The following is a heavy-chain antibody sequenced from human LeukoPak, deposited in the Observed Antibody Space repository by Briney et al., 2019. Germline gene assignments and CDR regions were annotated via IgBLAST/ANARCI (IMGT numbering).Heavy chain of an antibody. D-gene: IGHD3-3*01. CDR3: ARGGSVAAPYYDFWSGYCFDY. V-gene: IGHV1-69*06. CDR2: IIPIFGTA. J-gene: IGHJ4*02. CDR1: GGTFSSYA. Sequence: ASVKVSCKASGGTFSSYAISWVRQAPGQGLEWMGGIIPIFGTANYAQKFQGRVTITADKSTSTAYMELSSLRSEDTAVYYCARGGSVAAPYYDFWSGYCFDYWGQGTLVTVSS.